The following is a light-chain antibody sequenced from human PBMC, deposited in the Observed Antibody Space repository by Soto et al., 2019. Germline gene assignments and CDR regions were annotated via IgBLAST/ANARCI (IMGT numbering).Light chain of an antibody. CDR1: QNVNSN. CDR3: QQYNNWPPAEFS. V-gene: IGKV3-15*01. Sequence: EIVMTQSPATLSVSPGERVTLPCRASQNVNSNVAWYQQKPGQAPRLLIYRASTRATGVPDRFSGSGSGTGFTLTISSLQSEDFAVYSCQQYNNWPPAEFSFGQGTKVDIK. J-gene: IGKJ2*03. CDR2: RAS.